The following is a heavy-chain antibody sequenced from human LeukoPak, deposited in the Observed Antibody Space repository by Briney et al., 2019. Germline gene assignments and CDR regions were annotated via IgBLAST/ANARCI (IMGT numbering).Heavy chain of an antibody. Sequence: PSQTLSLTCTVSGGSISSGIYYGSWIRRPPGRGLGWFGRIFTSGGPNYNPPLKSRVTISVDTSKNQFSLKLSSVTAADTAVYYCARIPYYYDSTVPRWAFDVWDQGTMVTVSS. V-gene: IGHV4-61*02. CDR3: ARIPYYYDSTVPRWAFDV. CDR2: IFTSGGP. CDR1: GGSISSGIYY. D-gene: IGHD3-22*01. J-gene: IGHJ3*01.